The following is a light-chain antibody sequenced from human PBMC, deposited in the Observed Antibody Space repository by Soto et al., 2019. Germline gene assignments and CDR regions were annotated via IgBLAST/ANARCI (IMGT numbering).Light chain of an antibody. CDR3: QQYYGLPPLT. CDR2: HAS. CDR1: QNITNN. V-gene: IGKV1-33*01. J-gene: IGKJ5*01. Sequence: DIQMTRSPSSLSASIGDRVSITCQASQNITNNLSWYQQKPGKAPNLLIYHASKLAKGVTSRFSGSGSGTDFSFIITSLQREDLATYYCQQYYGLPPLTFGQGTRLEI.